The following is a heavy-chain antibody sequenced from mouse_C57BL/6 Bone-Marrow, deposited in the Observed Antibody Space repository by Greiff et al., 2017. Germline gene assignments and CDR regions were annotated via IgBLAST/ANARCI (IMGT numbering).Heavy chain of an antibody. V-gene: IGHV1-55*01. D-gene: IGHD2-4*01. CDR2: IYPGSGST. CDR3: ARRVSTMITTNAMDY. J-gene: IGHJ4*01. Sequence: QVQLQQPGAELVKPGASVKMSCKASGYTFTSYWITWVKQRPGQGLEWIGDIYPGSGSTNYNEKFKSKATLTVDTSSSTAYMQLSSLTSEDSAVYYCARRVSTMITTNAMDYWGQGTSVTVSS. CDR1: GYTFTSYW.